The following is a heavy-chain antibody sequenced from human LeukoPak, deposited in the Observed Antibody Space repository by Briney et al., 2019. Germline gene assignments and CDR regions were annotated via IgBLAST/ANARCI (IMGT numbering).Heavy chain of an antibody. CDR3: AKDLPAAYFDY. Sequence: GGSLRLSCAASGFTFSSYWMHWVRQAPGKGLVWVSRINTDGGSTSYADSVKGRFTISRDNSRTTVYLQMNSLRAEDTAVYHCAKDLPAAYFDYWGQGTLVTVSS. CDR1: GFTFSSYW. CDR2: INTDGGST. D-gene: IGHD2-2*01. J-gene: IGHJ4*02. V-gene: IGHV3-74*01.